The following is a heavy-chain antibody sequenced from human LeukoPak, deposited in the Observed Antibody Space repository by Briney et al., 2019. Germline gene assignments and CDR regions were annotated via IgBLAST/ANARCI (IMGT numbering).Heavy chain of an antibody. V-gene: IGHV1-2*02. CDR3: ARDSYTPLGYYYYMDV. D-gene: IGHD7-27*01. CDR2: INSNSGGT. CDR1: GYTFTGYY. J-gene: IGHJ6*03. Sequence: GASVKVSCKASGYTFTGYYIHWVRQAPGQGLEWMGWINSNSGGTSYAQKFQGRVTMTRDTSISTAYMELSRLRSDDTAVYYCARDSYTPLGYYYYMDVWGKGTTVTVSS.